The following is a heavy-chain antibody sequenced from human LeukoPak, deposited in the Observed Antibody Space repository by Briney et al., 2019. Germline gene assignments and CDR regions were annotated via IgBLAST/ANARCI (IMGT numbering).Heavy chain of an antibody. CDR2: ISGSGGST. CDR1: GFSFSSHW. V-gene: IGHV3-23*01. J-gene: IGHJ1*01. CDR3: AKKAEYFQH. Sequence: GGSLRLSCAAAGFSFSSHWMHWVRQAPGKGLEWVSAISGSGGSTYYADSVKGRFTISRDNSKNTLYLQMNSLRAEDTAVYYCAKKAEYFQHWGQGTLVTVSS.